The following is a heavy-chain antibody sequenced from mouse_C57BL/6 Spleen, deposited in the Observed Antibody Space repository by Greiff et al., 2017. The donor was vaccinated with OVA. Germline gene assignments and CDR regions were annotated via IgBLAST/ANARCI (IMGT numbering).Heavy chain of an antibody. CDR2: ISSGGDYI. CDR1: GFTFSSYA. V-gene: IGHV5-9-1*02. D-gene: IGHD1-1*01. Sequence: EVKLVESGEGLVKPGGSLKLSCAASGFTFSSYAMSWVRQTPEKRLEWVAYISSGGDYIYYADTVKGRFTISRDNARNTLYLQMSSRKAEDTAMYYCTRDYGITLDYWGQGTTLTVSS. J-gene: IGHJ2*01. CDR3: TRDYGITLDY.